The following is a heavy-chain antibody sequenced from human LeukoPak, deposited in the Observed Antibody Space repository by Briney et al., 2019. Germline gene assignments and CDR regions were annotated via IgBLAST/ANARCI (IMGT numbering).Heavy chain of an antibody. Sequence: GWIRQHSGKGLEWMGIIYPGDSDTRYSPSFQGQVTISADKSISTAYLQWSSLKASDTAMYYCARSAGSGSFRYYYYGMDVWGQGTTVTVSS. CDR3: ARSAGSGSFRYYYYGMDV. D-gene: IGHD3-10*01. CDR2: IYPGDSDT. J-gene: IGHJ6*02. V-gene: IGHV5-51*01.